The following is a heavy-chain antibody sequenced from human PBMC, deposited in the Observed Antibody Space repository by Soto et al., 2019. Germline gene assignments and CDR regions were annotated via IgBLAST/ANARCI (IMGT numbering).Heavy chain of an antibody. Sequence: GGSLRLSCAASGFTFSSYAMSWVRQAPGKGLEWVSAISGSGGSTYYADSVKGRFTISRDNSKNTLYLQMNSLRAEDTAVYYCAKDSVVEFAATPEDVGDYFDYWGQGTLVTVSS. J-gene: IGHJ4*02. CDR2: ISGSGGST. V-gene: IGHV3-23*01. D-gene: IGHD2-15*01. CDR1: GFTFSSYA. CDR3: AKDSVVEFAATPEDVGDYFDY.